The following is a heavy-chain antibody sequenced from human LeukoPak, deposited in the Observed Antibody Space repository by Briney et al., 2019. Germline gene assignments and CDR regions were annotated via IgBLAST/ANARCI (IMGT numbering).Heavy chain of an antibody. J-gene: IGHJ6*02. CDR1: GFTVSSNY. D-gene: IGHD2-2*01. Sequence: GGSLRLSCAASGFTVSSNYMSWVRQAPGKGLEWVSVIYSGGSTYYADSVKGRFTISRDNSKNTLYLQMSSLRAEDTAVYYCARDCSSTSCRYYGMDVWGQGTTVTVSS. CDR2: IYSGGST. V-gene: IGHV3-53*01. CDR3: ARDCSSTSCRYYGMDV.